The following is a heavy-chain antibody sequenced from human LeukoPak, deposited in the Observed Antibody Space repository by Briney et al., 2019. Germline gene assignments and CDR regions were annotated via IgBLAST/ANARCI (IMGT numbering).Heavy chain of an antibody. D-gene: IGHD1-14*01. J-gene: IGHJ3*02. V-gene: IGHV1-8*01. CDR3: ARGRRLAEHAFDI. CDR1: GYTFTSYD. CDR2: MNPNSGNT. Sequence: ASVKVSCKASGYTFTSYDINWVRQATGQGLEWMGWMNPNSGNTGYARKFQGRVTMTRNTSISTAYMELSSLRSEDTAVYYCARGRRLAEHAFDIWGQGTMVTVSS.